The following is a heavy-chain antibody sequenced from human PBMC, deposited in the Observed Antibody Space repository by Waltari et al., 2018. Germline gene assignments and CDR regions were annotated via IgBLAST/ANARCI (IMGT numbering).Heavy chain of an antibody. J-gene: IGHJ4*02. D-gene: IGHD4-4*01. CDR2: ISGRGGST. CDR3: AKDLRYSNYEPDY. Sequence: EVQLLESGGGLVQPGGSLRLSCAASGFTFSSYAMSWVRQAPGKGLEWVSAISGRGGSTYYADSVKGRFTISRDNSKNTLYLQMNSLRAEDTAVYYCAKDLRYSNYEPDYWGQGTLVTVSS. V-gene: IGHV3-23*01. CDR1: GFTFSSYA.